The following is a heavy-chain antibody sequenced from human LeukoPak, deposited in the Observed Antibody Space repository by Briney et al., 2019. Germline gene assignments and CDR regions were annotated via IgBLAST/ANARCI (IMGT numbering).Heavy chain of an antibody. CDR2: IYHSGST. D-gene: IGHD5-12*01. CDR3: ARDDEYSGYDY. J-gene: IGHJ4*02. Sequence: PSGTLSLTCAVSGGSISSSYWLTWVRQPPGKGLEWIGEIYHSGSTNYNASFKSRVNISVDKSKNQFSLKLSSVTAADTAVYYCARDDEYSGYDYWGQGTLVTVSS. V-gene: IGHV4-4*02. CDR1: GGSISSSYW.